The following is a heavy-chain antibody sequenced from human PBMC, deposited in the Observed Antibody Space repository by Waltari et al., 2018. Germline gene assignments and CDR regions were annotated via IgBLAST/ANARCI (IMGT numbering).Heavy chain of an antibody. V-gene: IGHV3-33*01. CDR1: GFTFSSYD. CDR2: IWYDGSNK. J-gene: IGHJ4*02. D-gene: IGHD3-10*01. CDR3: ARDSLVRGIHPPDY. Sequence: QVQLVDSGGGVVQPGRSLRLYCAASGFTFSSYDLHLVRQAPGKGLEWVAVIWYDGSNKQYVDSAKGRFTISRDNSKNTLYLQMNSLRAEDTAVYYCARDSLVRGIHPPDYWGQGTLVTVSS.